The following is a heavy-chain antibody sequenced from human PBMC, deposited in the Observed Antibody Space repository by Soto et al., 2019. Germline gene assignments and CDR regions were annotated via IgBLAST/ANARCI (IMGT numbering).Heavy chain of an antibody. CDR1: GGSISSGGYS. V-gene: IGHV4-30-2*01. D-gene: IGHD3-10*02. Sequence: QLQLQESGSGLVTPSQTLSLTCAVSGGSISSGGYSWNWIRQPPGKGLEWIGNIYHSGITIKNPSLRSRVGTSMDSWMNQCSLRFKSVTAADRAVYYCARDSYVKIGGGVNDTFDVWGQGTMVTVSS. J-gene: IGHJ3*01. CDR3: ARDSYVKIGGGVNDTFDV. CDR2: IYHSGIT.